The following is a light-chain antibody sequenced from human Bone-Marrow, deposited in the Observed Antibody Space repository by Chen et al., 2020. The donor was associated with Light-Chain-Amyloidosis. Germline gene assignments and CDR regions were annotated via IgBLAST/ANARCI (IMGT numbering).Light chain of an antibody. V-gene: IGLV2-11*01. CDR3: CSYAGSFTFV. J-gene: IGLJ1*01. CDR2: DVN. CDR1: SSDVGGYES. Sequence: QSALTQPRSVSGSPGQSVTISCTGTSSDVGGYESVSWYQQHPGKAPKFLIYDVNKRPSGVPDRFSGSKSGNSASLTISGLQTEDEADYFCCSYAGSFTFVFGTGTKVTVL.